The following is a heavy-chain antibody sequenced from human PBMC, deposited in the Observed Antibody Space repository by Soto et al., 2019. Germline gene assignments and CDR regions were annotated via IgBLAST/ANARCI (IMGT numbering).Heavy chain of an antibody. CDR3: ARAGYNSSWDTSGLYNWFDP. CDR1: GGAISSSSYY. Sequence: QLQLQESGPGLVKPSETLSLTCTVSGGAISSSSYYWGWIRQPPGKGLEWIGSIYYSGSTYYNPSLKSRVTTSANTSKNQFSMKLRSVTAADMAVYYCARAGYNSSWDTSGLYNWFDPCGQGSLVTVS. CDR2: IYYSGST. J-gene: IGHJ5*02. V-gene: IGHV4-39*01. D-gene: IGHD6-13*01.